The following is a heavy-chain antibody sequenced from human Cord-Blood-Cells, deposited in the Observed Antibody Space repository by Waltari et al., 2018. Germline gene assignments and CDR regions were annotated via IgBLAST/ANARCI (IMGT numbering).Heavy chain of an antibody. Sequence: EVQLLESGGGLVQPGGSLRLSCAASGFTFSSYAMSWVRQAPGKGLEWVSAISGSGGSTYYADSVKGRFTIFRDNSKNTLYLQMNSLRAEDTAVYYCAKLFFRGSSSYYFDYWGQGTLVTVSS. CDR2: ISGSGGST. CDR1: GFTFSSYA. J-gene: IGHJ4*02. D-gene: IGHD6-6*01. CDR3: AKLFFRGSSSYYFDY. V-gene: IGHV3-23*01.